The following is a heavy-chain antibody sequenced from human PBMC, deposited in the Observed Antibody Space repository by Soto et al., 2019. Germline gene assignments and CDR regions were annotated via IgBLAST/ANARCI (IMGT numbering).Heavy chain of an antibody. D-gene: IGHD4-17*01. CDR2: IYYSGST. Sequence: SETLSLTCTVSGGSISSGDYYWSWIRQPPGKGLEWIGYIYYSGSTYYNPSLKSRVTISVDTSKNQFSLKLSSVTAADTAVYYCARAPVTPPSAGYYYYYGMDVWGQGTTVTVSS. CDR1: GGSISSGDYY. CDR3: ARAPVTPPSAGYYYYYGMDV. V-gene: IGHV4-30-4*01. J-gene: IGHJ6*02.